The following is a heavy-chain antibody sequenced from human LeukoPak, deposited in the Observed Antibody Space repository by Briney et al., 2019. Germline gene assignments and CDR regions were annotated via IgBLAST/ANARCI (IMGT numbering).Heavy chain of an antibody. CDR1: GFTFSRYA. Sequence: GGSLRLSCGGSGFTFSRYAMTWVRQAPGKGLEWVAVISYDGSNKYYADSVKGRFTISRDNSKNTLYLQMNSLRAEDTAVYYCAHKGKNDYSDYGALDYWGQGTLVTVSS. J-gene: IGHJ4*02. D-gene: IGHD4-11*01. CDR3: AHKGKNDYSDYGALDY. V-gene: IGHV3-30-3*01. CDR2: ISYDGSNK.